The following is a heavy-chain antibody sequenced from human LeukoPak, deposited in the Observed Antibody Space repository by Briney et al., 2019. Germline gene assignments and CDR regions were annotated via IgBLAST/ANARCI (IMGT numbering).Heavy chain of an antibody. CDR3: ARISDRDHYYYYYMDV. J-gene: IGHJ6*03. V-gene: IGHV4-59*01. CDR1: GGSISTYY. Sequence: SETLSLTCTVSGGSISTYYWSWIRQPPGKGLEWIGYIYYSGSTNYNPSLKSRVSISVDTSKNQFSLKLNSVTAADTAVYYCARISDRDHYYYYYMDVWGKGTTVTVSS. CDR2: IYYSGST.